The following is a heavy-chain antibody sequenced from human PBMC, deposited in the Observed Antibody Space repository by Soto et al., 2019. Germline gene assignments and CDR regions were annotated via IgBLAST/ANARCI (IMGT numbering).Heavy chain of an antibody. V-gene: IGHV1-69*01. J-gene: IGHJ4*02. D-gene: IGHD3-16*02. CDR2: IIPIFGTA. CDR1: GVTFISYA. CDR3: ARERRDYDYVLGSYRYFINRDY. Sequence: QVQLVQSGAEVKKPGSSVKVSCKASGVTFISYAISWVRQAPGQGLAWLGGIIPIFGTANYAQKFQGRVMIPADESSNTAYMELSSLRYEYKAVYYCARERRDYDYVLGSYRYFINRDYWGQGTLVSVSS.